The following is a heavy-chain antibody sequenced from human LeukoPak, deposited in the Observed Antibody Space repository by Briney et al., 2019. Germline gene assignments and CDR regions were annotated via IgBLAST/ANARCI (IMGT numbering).Heavy chain of an antibody. Sequence: GGSLRLSCAASGFTFSSYGMHWVRQAPGKGLEWVAFIRYDGSNKYYADSVKGRFTISRDNSKHTLYLQMNSLRAEDTAVYYCAKVNIVVVPAAMHGFDYWGQGTLVTVSS. V-gene: IGHV3-30*02. CDR3: AKVNIVVVPAAMHGFDY. D-gene: IGHD2-2*01. CDR1: GFTFSSYG. CDR2: IRYDGSNK. J-gene: IGHJ4*02.